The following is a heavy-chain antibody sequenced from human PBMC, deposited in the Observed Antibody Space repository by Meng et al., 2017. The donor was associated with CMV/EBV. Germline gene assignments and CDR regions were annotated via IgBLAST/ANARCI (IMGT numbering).Heavy chain of an antibody. CDR2: IYYSGST. CDR3: ARDYGRGYDFWSGYYSIWFDP. Sequence: SETLSLTCTVSGGSISSSSYYWGWIRQPPGKGLEWIGSIYYSGSTYYNPSLKSRVTISVDTSKNQFSLKLSSVNAADTAVYYCARDYGRGYDFWSGYYSIWFDPWGQGTLVTVSS. CDR1: GGSISSSSYY. V-gene: IGHV4-39*07. J-gene: IGHJ5*02. D-gene: IGHD3-3*01.